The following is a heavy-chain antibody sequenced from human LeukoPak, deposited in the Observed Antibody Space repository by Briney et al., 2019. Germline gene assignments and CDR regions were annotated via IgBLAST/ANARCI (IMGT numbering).Heavy chain of an antibody. Sequence: PGGSLRLSCAASGFTFSNSAMNWVRQTPGKGLEWVSATNDNGGDTYYADSVKGRFTISRDNSKNTLYLQMNSLRGEDTAVYYCARKVDCSGAGFYPYLDYWGQGALVTVSS. CDR2: TNDNGGDT. D-gene: IGHD2-15*01. CDR3: ARKVDCSGAGFYPYLDY. J-gene: IGHJ4*02. V-gene: IGHV3-23*01. CDR1: GFTFSNSA.